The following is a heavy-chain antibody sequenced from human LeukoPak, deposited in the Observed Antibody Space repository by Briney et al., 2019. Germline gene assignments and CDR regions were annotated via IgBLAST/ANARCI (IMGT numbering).Heavy chain of an antibody. V-gene: IGHV4-34*01. J-gene: IGHJ4*02. CDR1: GGSFSGYY. Sequence: SETLSLTCAVYGGSFSGYYWTWIRQSPGRGLEWIGEVHYSGSATYNPSLKSRVTISVDTSINQFSLKMNSVTAADTAVYYCAKGQWFRAFWSRGTPVTVSS. D-gene: IGHD3-10*01. CDR2: VHYSGSA. CDR3: AKGQWFRAF.